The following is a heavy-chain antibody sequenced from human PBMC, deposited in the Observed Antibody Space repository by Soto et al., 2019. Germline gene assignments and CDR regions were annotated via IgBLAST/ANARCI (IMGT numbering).Heavy chain of an antibody. Sequence: SETLSLTCAVSGGSISSGGYSWSWIRQPPGEGLEWIGFISYSGTTSYSPSLKSRVAISLDTSKNQFSLSLSSVTAADTAVYYCARGRGYSYGLDPWGQGTLVTVS. D-gene: IGHD5-18*01. V-gene: IGHV4-30-4*08. CDR1: GGSISSGGYS. CDR3: ARGRGYSYGLDP. CDR2: ISYSGTT. J-gene: IGHJ5*02.